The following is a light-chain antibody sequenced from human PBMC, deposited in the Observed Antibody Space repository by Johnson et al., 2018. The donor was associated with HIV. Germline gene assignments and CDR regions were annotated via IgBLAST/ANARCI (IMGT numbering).Light chain of an antibody. CDR3: GTWDSSLSAYV. V-gene: IGLV1-51*01. CDR1: SSNIESDY. Sequence: HSVLTQPPSVSAAPGQKVDISCSGSSSNIESDYVSWYQQLPGTAPKLLIYDNNKRPSGITDRFSGSKSGTSATLAITGLQTGDEADYYCGTWDSSLSAYVFGNGTKVNVL. CDR2: DNN. J-gene: IGLJ1*01.